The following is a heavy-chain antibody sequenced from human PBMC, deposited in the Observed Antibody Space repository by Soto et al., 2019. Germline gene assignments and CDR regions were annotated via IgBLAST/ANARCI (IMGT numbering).Heavy chain of an antibody. CDR1: GFTFSNIA. CDR2: ISYDGTYR. CDR3: ATDRALGATLGAIDF. Sequence: QSGGSLRLSCAASGFTFSNIAMHWVRQAPGKGLEWVAAISYDGTYRPYADFARGRFTISRDNSQKTLYLQMNSLRPEGTALYYCATDRALGATLGAIDFWGQGTLVTVSS. D-gene: IGHD1-26*01. V-gene: IGHV3-30-3*01. J-gene: IGHJ4*02.